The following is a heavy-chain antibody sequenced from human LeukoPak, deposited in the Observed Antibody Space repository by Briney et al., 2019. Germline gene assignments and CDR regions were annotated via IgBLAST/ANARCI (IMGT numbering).Heavy chain of an antibody. J-gene: IGHJ3*02. CDR1: GYTFTSYY. CDR2: INPSGGST. CDR3: AQGYYDSSGYYRHDAFDI. V-gene: IGHV1-46*03. D-gene: IGHD3-22*01. Sequence: GASVKVSCKASGYTFTSYYMHWVRQAPGQGLEWMGIINPSGGSTSYAQKFQGRVTMTRDTSTSTVYMELSSLRSEDTAVYYCAQGYYDSSGYYRHDAFDIWGQGTMVTLSS.